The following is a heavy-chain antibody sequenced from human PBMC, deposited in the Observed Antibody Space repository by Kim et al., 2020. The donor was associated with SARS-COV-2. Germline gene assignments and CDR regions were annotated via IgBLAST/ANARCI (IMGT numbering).Heavy chain of an antibody. D-gene: IGHD3-10*01. J-gene: IGHJ4*02. V-gene: IGHV4-34*01. CDR2: INHSGST. CDR1: GGSFSGYY. CDR3: ARGAVGMVRGVMDY. Sequence: SETLSLTCAVYGGSFSGYYWSWIRQPPGKGLEWIGEINHSGSTNYNPSLKSRVTISVDTSKNQFSLKLSSVTAADTAVYYCARGAVGMVRGVMDYWGQGTLVTVSS.